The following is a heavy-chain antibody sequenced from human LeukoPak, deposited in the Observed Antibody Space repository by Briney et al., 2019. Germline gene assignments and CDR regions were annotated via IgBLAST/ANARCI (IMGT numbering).Heavy chain of an antibody. J-gene: IGHJ6*04. V-gene: IGHV1-69*06. CDR3: ARAKALYYYYYYGMDV. CDR1: GVTFSSYA. Sequence: SVKVSCKASGVTFSSYAISWVRQAPGQGLEWMGGIIPIFGTANYAQKFQGRVTITADKSTSTAYMELSSLRSEDTAVYYCARAKALYYYYYYGMDVWGKGTTVTVSS. CDR2: IIPIFGTA.